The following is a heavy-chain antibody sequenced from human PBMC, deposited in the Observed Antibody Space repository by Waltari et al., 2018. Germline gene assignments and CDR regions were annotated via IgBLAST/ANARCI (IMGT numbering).Heavy chain of an antibody. J-gene: IGHJ6*02. CDR1: GFTLTDYY. CDR2: INPSSGGA. Sequence: QVQLVQSGTEVKEPGASVKVSCKASGFTLTDYYIHWVRQTPGQGPEWMGWINPSSGGAHQLQKFQGRVTMARDTSISTVYMELTRLTSDDTAVYYCAREKPNTGDMDVWGQGTTVTVSS. D-gene: IGHD5-18*01. CDR3: AREKPNTGDMDV. V-gene: IGHV1-2*02.